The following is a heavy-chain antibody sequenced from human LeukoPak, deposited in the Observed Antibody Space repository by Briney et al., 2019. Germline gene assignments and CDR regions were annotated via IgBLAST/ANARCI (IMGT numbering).Heavy chain of an antibody. D-gene: IGHD1-26*01. Sequence: AGGSLRLSCAASGFTFSSYGMHWVRQAPGKGLEWVAVIWYDGSNKYYADSVKGRFTISRDNSKNTLYLQMNSLRAEDTAVYYCAGSWDRYNWFDPWGQGTLVTVSS. V-gene: IGHV3-33*01. CDR1: GFTFSSYG. CDR2: IWYDGSNK. J-gene: IGHJ5*02. CDR3: AGSWDRYNWFDP.